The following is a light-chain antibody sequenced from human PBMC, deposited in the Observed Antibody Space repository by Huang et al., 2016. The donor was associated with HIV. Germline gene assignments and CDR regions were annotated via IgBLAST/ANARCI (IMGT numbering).Light chain of an antibody. CDR3: MQALQTPYT. J-gene: IGKJ2*01. V-gene: IGKV2-28*01. Sequence: DIVMTQSPLSLPVTPGEPASISCRSSQSLLQDKGNNYFDWYLQKPGQSPQLLIYSAFIGSGSGTDFTLKISRVEAEDVGVYYCMQALQTPYTFGQGTKLEIK. CDR1: QSLLQDKGNNY. CDR2: SA.